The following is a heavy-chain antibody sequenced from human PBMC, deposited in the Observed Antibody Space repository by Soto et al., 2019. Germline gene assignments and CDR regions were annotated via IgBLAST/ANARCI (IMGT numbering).Heavy chain of an antibody. J-gene: IGHJ5*02. CDR3: ARTRGETMETFDP. V-gene: IGHV4-30-4*01. CDR2: IYCSGST. CDR1: GGSISSGDYY. Sequence: SETLSLTCTVSGGSISSGDYYWSWIRQPPGKGLEWIGYIYCSGSTYYNPSLKSRVTISVDTSKNQFSLKLSSVTAADTTVYYCARTRGETMETFDPWGQGTLVTVSS. D-gene: IGHD3-10*01.